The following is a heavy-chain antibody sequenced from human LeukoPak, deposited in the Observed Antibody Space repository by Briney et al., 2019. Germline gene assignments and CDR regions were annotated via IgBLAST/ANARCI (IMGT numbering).Heavy chain of an antibody. CDR2: ISRDGNFT. D-gene: IGHD3-10*01. V-gene: IGHV3-74*01. J-gene: IGHJ4*02. CDR1: GFTFSDYR. Sequence: GGSLRLSCAASGFTFSDYRMHWVRQAPGKGLVWVSRISRDGNFTRYADSVKGRFTISRDNAKNTVYLQMNSLRVEDTAVYYCARGWTRIWFGETFDYWGQGALVTVSS. CDR3: ARGWTRIWFGETFDY.